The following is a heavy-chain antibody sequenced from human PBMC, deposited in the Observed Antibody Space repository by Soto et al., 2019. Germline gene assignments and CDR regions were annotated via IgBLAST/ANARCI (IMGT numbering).Heavy chain of an antibody. Sequence: SVKVSCKASGGTFSSYAISWVRQAPGQGLEWMGGIIPIFGTANYAQKFQGRVTITADESTSTAYMELSSLRSEDTAVYYCASQEYCTNGVCYKGYYYYGMDVLGQGTTVTVSS. CDR2: IIPIFGTA. D-gene: IGHD2-8*01. CDR1: GGTFSSYA. V-gene: IGHV1-69*13. J-gene: IGHJ6*02. CDR3: ASQEYCTNGVCYKGYYYYGMDV.